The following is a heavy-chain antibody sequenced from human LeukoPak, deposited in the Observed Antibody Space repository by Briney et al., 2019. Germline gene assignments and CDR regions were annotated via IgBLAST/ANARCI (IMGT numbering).Heavy chain of an antibody. D-gene: IGHD7-27*01. V-gene: IGHV4-38-2*02. CDR1: GYSISSGYY. CDR2: IYHSGST. Sequence: SETLSLTCTVSGYSISSGYYWGWIRQPPGKGLEWIGSIYHSGSTYYNPSLKSRVTISVDTSKNQFSLKLSSVTAADTAVYYCARIRDTGEGDYWGQGTLVTVSS. CDR3: ARIRDTGEGDY. J-gene: IGHJ4*02.